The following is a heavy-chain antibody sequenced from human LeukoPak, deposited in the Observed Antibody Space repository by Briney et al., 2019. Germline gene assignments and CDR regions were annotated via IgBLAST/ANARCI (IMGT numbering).Heavy chain of an antibody. J-gene: IGHJ6*02. Sequence: ASVKVSCKASGYTFTSYDINWVRQATGQGLEWMEWMNPNNGNTGYAQKFQGRVTMTRNTSISTAYMELSSLRSEDTAVYYCARVPSRRAVRGAPTAYYYGMDVWGQGTTVTVSS. D-gene: IGHD3-10*01. CDR1: GYTFTSYD. CDR3: ARVPSRRAVRGAPTAYYYGMDV. CDR2: MNPNNGNT. V-gene: IGHV1-8*01.